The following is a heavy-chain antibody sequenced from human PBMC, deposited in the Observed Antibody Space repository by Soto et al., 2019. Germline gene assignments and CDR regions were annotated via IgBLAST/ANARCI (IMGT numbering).Heavy chain of an antibody. D-gene: IGHD2-2*01. CDR3: ARAGVGIVVVPVH. CDR1: GFTFSSYG. V-gene: IGHV3-33*01. J-gene: IGHJ4*02. Sequence: QVQLVESGGGVVQPGRSLRLSCAASGFTFSSYGMHWVRQAPGKGLERVAVIWYDGSNKYYADSVKGRFTISRDNSTNTLYVQMNSLRAEDTAVYYCARAGVGIVVVPVHWGQGILVIVSS. CDR2: IWYDGSNK.